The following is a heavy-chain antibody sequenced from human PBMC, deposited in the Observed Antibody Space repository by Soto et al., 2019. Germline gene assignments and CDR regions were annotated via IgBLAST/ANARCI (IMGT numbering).Heavy chain of an antibody. Sequence: GESLKISCKGSGYSFTSYWISWVRQMPGKGLEWMERIDPSDSYTNYSPSFQGHVTISADKSISTAYLQWSSLKASDTAMYYCARARSATVATSRSYYYYGMDVWGQGTTVTVSS. CDR3: ARARSATVATSRSYYYYGMDV. J-gene: IGHJ6*02. CDR1: GYSFTSYW. V-gene: IGHV5-10-1*01. CDR2: IDPSDSYT. D-gene: IGHD4-17*01.